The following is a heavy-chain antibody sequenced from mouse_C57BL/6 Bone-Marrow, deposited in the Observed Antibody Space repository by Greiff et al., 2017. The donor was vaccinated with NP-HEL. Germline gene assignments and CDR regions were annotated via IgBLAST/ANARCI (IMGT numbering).Heavy chain of an antibody. CDR3: ASRSFIPWFAY. CDR2: INPSTGGT. D-gene: IGHD1-2*01. V-gene: IGHV1-42*01. Sequence: EVQLQQSGPELVKPGASVKISCKASGYSFTGYYMNWVKQSPEKSLEWIGEINPSTGGTTYNQKFKAKATLTVDKSSSTAYMQLKSLTSVYAAVYYCASRSFIPWFAYWRQGTLVTASA. CDR1: GYSFTGYY. J-gene: IGHJ3*01.